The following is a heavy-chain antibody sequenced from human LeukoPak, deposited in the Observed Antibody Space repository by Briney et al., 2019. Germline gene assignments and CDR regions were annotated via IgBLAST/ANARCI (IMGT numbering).Heavy chain of an antibody. CDR3: AKSRGYSYGSPHHFDY. CDR2: MSGSGGST. J-gene: IGHJ4*02. D-gene: IGHD5-18*01. Sequence: GGSLRLSCAASGFTFSSYAMSWVRQAPGKGLEWVSAMSGSGGSTYYADSVKGRFTISRDNSKNTLYLQMNSLRAEDTAVYYCAKSRGYSYGSPHHFDYWGQGTLVTVSS. CDR1: GFTFSSYA. V-gene: IGHV3-23*01.